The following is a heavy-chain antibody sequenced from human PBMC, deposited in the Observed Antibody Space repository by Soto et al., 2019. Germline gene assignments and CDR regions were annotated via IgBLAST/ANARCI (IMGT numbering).Heavy chain of an antibody. Sequence: EVQLVESGGGFVQPGGSLRLSCVDSGFTFSSYWMSWVRQAPVKGLEWVGNIKQDGSEENYADSVKGRFTISRDNAKNSMYLQMNSLRVEDTAVYYCARIAASGRGWDVWGQGTTVVVSS. CDR2: IKQDGSEE. D-gene: IGHD3-10*01. CDR1: GFTFSSYW. J-gene: IGHJ6*02. V-gene: IGHV3-7*01. CDR3: ARIAASGRGWDV.